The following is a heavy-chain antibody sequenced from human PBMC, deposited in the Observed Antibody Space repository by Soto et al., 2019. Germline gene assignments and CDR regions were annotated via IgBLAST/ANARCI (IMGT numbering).Heavy chain of an antibody. V-gene: IGHV4-4*02. CDR1: GVSISSGNW. J-gene: IGHJ4*02. CDR2: IFHDGTA. D-gene: IGHD3-10*01. CDR3: ARLVYDTRLNYMYFDF. Sequence: QVKLQESGPGLATPSGTLSLTCAVSGVSISSGNWWTWVRQSPQRGLEYIGEIFHDGTANYYPSFERRVVISVDTSKNQFSLKLTSVTAADTAFYFCARLVYDTRLNYMYFDFWGQGTLVTVSS.